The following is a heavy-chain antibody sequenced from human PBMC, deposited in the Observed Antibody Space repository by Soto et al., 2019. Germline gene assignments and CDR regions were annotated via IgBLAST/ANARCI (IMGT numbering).Heavy chain of an antibody. CDR2: ISSSGSSI. Sequence: QVQLVESGGGLVKPGGSLRLSCAASGFTFNDYYMSWIRQAPGKGLEWVSYISSSGSSIYYADSVKGRFTISRDNAKNSRYLQMNSLRAEDTAVYYCARRNRHCSSTSCSPESYWGQGTLVTVSS. CDR3: ARRNRHCSSTSCSPESY. CDR1: GFTFNDYY. D-gene: IGHD2-2*01. V-gene: IGHV3-11*01. J-gene: IGHJ4*02.